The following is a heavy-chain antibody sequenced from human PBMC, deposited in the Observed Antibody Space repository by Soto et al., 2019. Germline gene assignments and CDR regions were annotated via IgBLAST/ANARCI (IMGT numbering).Heavy chain of an antibody. J-gene: IGHJ6*03. CDR1: GGSFSGYY. CDR2: INHSGST. V-gene: IGHV4-34*01. D-gene: IGHD6-6*01. Sequence: PSETLSLTCAVYGGSFSGYYWSWIRQPPGKGLEWIGEINHSGSTNYNPSLKSRVTISVDTSKNQFSLKLSSVTAADTAVYYCARGLPSIAALYYYYYYMDVWGKGTTVTVSS. CDR3: ARGLPSIAALYYYYYYMDV.